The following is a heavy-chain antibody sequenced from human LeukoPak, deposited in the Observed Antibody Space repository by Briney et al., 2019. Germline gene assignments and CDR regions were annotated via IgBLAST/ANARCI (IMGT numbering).Heavy chain of an antibody. CDR2: IYYSGNT. V-gene: IGHV4-39*07. Sequence: SETLSLTCTVSGVSISSSNSYWGWIRQPPGKGLEWIGSIYYSGNTYYKPSLKSRVTISVDTSKNQFSLKLSSVTAADTAVYYCARAFYSSSWYHKEDFFDYWGQGTPVTVSS. CDR3: ARAFYSSSWYHKEDFFDY. J-gene: IGHJ4*02. D-gene: IGHD6-13*01. CDR1: GVSISSSNSY.